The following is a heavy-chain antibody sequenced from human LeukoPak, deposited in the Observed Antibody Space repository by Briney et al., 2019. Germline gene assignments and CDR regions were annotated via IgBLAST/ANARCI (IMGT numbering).Heavy chain of an antibody. CDR3: ARGDTMVRGVIITPYPFDY. D-gene: IGHD3-10*01. CDR1: GYTFTSYG. CDR2: ISAYNGNT. V-gene: IGHV1-18*01. J-gene: IGHJ4*02. Sequence: ASVKVSCKASGYTFTSYGISWVRQAPGQGLEWMGWISAYNGNTNYAQKLQGRVTMTTDTSTSTAYMELRSLRSDDTAVYYCARGDTMVRGVIITPYPFDYWGQGTLVTVSS.